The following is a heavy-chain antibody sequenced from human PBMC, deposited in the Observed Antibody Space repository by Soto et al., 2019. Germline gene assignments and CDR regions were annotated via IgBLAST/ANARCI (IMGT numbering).Heavy chain of an antibody. D-gene: IGHD5-18*01. CDR2: INTGNGNT. CDR1: GYTFTLYT. CDR3: AKLGGGYIFGPYLDY. J-gene: IGHJ4*02. V-gene: IGHV1-3*04. Sequence: QVQIVQSGAEVKKPGASVKVSCKTSGYTFTLYTIHLVRQAPGQRLEWMGWINTGNGNTKYSQRFQGRVTMSRDTSTSTAYMELSSLTSEDTAVYYCAKLGGGYIFGPYLDYWGQGTLVTVSS.